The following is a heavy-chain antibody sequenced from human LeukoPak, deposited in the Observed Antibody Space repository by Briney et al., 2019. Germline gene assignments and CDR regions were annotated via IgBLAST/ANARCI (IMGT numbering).Heavy chain of an antibody. J-gene: IGHJ4*02. CDR1: GGSFSGYY. Sequence: SETLSLTCAVYGGSFSGYYWSWIRQPPGKGLEWIGEINHSGSTNYNRSLKSRVTISVDTSKNQFSLKLSSVTAADTAVYYCARTMVRGVTPFDYWGQGTLVTVSS. CDR2: INHSGST. CDR3: ARTMVRGVTPFDY. V-gene: IGHV4-34*01. D-gene: IGHD3-10*01.